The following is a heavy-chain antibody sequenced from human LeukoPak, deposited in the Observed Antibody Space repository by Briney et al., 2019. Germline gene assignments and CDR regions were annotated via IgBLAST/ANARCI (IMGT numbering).Heavy chain of an antibody. CDR1: GYTFTSYD. J-gene: IGHJ6*02. V-gene: IGHV1-8*01. CDR2: MNPNSGNT. CDR3: ARTTVVTPPRYYYYGMDV. Sequence: ASVKVSCKASGYTFTSYDINWVRQATGQGLEWIGWMNPNSGNTGYAQKFQGRVTMTRNTSISTAYMELSSLRSEDTAVYYCARTTVVTPPRYYYYGMDVWGQGTTVTVSS. D-gene: IGHD4-23*01.